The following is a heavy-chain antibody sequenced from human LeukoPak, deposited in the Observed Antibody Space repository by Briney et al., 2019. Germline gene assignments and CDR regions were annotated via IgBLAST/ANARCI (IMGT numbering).Heavy chain of an antibody. V-gene: IGHV3-15*01. D-gene: IGHD5-18*01. CDR1: GFTFRNAS. J-gene: IGHJ4*02. CDR3: AHRDTTMVRVDY. Sequence: GGSLRLSCAASGFTFRNASMSWVRQAPGKGLEWVGRIKSKTDGGTTDYAAPVKGRFIISRDDSKNTLHLQMNSLTTEDTAVYFCAHRDTTMVRVDYWGQGTLVTVSS. CDR2: IKSKTDGGTT.